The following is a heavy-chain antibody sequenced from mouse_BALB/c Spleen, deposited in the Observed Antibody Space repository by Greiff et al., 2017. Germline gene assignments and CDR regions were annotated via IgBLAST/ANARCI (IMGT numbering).Heavy chain of an antibody. V-gene: IGHV5-4*02. J-gene: IGHJ3*01. CDR2: ISDGGSYT. Sequence: EVQVVESGGGLVKPGGSLKLSCAASGFTFSDYYMYWVRQTPEKRLEWVATISDGGSYTYYPDSVKGRFTISRDNAKNNLYLQMSSLKSEDTAMYYCASAYEYDRGAWFAYWGQGTLVTVSA. D-gene: IGHD2-4*01. CDR1: GFTFSDYY. CDR3: ASAYEYDRGAWFAY.